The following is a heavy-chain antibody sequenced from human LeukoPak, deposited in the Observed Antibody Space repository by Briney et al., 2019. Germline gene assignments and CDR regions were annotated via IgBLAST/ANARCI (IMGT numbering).Heavy chain of an antibody. D-gene: IGHD5-24*01. Sequence: GGSLRLSCAASGFTFSSYWMSWVRQAPGKGLEWVANIKQGGSEKYYVDSVKGRFTISRDNAKNSLYLQMNSLRAEDTAVYYCARPLRHGYNFDAFDIWGQGTMVTVSS. J-gene: IGHJ3*02. CDR2: IKQGGSEK. V-gene: IGHV3-7*05. CDR3: ARPLRHGYNFDAFDI. CDR1: GFTFSSYW.